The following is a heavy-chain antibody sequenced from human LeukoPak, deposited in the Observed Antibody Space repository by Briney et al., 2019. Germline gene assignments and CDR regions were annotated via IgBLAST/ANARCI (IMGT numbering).Heavy chain of an antibody. J-gene: IGHJ6*03. V-gene: IGHV4-34*01. D-gene: IGHD3-22*01. CDR3: ARPRYYYDSSGYPRLSDYYYMDV. CDR1: GGSFSGYY. CDR2: INHSGST. Sequence: PSETLSLTCAVSGGSFSGYYWSWIRQPPGKGLEWVGEINHSGSTNYYPSLKSRVTISVDTSKNQFSLKLSSVTAADTAVYYCARPRYYYDSSGYPRLSDYYYMDVWGKGTTVTVSS.